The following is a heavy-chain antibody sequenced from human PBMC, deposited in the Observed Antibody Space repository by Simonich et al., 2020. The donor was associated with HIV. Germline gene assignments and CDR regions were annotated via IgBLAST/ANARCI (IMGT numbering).Heavy chain of an antibody. V-gene: IGHV4-34*01. CDR3: AREKGSSYDY. CDR1: GGSFSGYY. CDR2: INHIGST. J-gene: IGHJ4*02. D-gene: IGHD6-13*01. Sequence: QVQLQQWGAGLLKPSETLSLTCAVYGGSFSGYYWTWIRQPPGKGLEWIGEINHIGSTTYNPSLKRRGTMSVDTSKNQFSLKLNSVTAADTAIYYCAREKGSSYDYWGQGTLVTVSS.